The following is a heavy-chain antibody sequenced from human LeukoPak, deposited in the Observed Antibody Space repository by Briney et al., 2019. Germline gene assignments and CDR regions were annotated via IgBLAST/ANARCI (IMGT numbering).Heavy chain of an antibody. CDR3: AKVAYDFWSGLDY. CDR2: ISYDGSNK. J-gene: IGHJ4*02. Sequence: GRSLRLSCAASGFTFSSYGMHWVRQAPGKGLEWVAVISYDGSNKYYADSVKGRFTISRDNSKNTLYLQMNSLRAEDTAVYYCAKVAYDFWSGLDYWGQGTLVTVSS. CDR1: GFTFSSYG. D-gene: IGHD3-3*01. V-gene: IGHV3-30*18.